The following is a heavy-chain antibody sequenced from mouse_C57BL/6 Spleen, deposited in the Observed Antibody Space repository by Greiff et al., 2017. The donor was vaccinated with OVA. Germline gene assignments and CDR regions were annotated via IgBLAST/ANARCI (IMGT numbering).Heavy chain of an antibody. CDR3: ARQGGDSPGPAD. D-gene: IGHD3-2*02. J-gene: IGHJ3*01. CDR1: GFTFSSYG. Sequence: EVQVVESGGDLVKPGGSLKLSCAASGFTFSSYGMSWVRQTPDKRLEWVATISSGGSYIYYPDSVKGRFTISRDNAKNTLYLQMSSLKSEDRAMDCCARQGGDSPGPADWGQGTLVTVSA. CDR2: ISSGGSYI. V-gene: IGHV5-6*01.